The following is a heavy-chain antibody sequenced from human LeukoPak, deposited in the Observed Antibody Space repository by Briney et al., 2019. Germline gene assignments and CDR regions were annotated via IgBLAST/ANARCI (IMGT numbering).Heavy chain of an antibody. CDR1: GFSFSSYW. Sequence: GGSLRLSCAASGFSFSSYWMSWVRQAPGKGLEWVANIKQDGSEKYYVDSVKGRFTISRDNAKNSLYLQMNSPRAEDTAVYYCARAQSTGWYFRYWGQGTLVTVSS. CDR2: IKQDGSEK. CDR3: ARAQSTGWYFRY. V-gene: IGHV3-7*01. D-gene: IGHD6-19*01. J-gene: IGHJ4*02.